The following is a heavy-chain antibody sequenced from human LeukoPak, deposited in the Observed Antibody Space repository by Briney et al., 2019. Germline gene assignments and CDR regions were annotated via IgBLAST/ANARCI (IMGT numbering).Heavy chain of an antibody. CDR1: GGSISNDS. D-gene: IGHD6-13*01. CDR3: ARDRQQLVHFNY. J-gene: IGHJ4*02. V-gene: IGHV4-4*07. Sequence: SETLSLPCTVAGGSISNDSWSWFRQPAGKGLEWIGRIYTSGSTNYNPSLKSRVTMSVDTSKNQFSLKLSSVTAADTAVYYCARDRQQLVHFNYWGQGTLVTVSS. CDR2: IYTSGST.